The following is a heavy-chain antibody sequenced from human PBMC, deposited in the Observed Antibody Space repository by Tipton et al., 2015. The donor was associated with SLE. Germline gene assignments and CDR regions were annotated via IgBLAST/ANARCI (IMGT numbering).Heavy chain of an antibody. V-gene: IGHV4-31*03. CDR1: GDSINSGGYY. D-gene: IGHD3-3*01. Sequence: QLVQSGPEVKPSQTLSLTCTVSGDSINSGGYYWSWIRQYPGQGLEWIGYINNRGYTYYKPSLKSRAIISVDTSKNQFSLKLSSVTAADTGSASAPTLFPLVSW. CDR3: PTLFPLVS. J-gene: IGHJ5*01. CDR2: INNRGYT.